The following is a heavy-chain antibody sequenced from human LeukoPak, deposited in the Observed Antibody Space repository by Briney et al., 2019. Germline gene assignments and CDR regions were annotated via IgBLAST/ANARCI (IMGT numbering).Heavy chain of an antibody. J-gene: IGHJ4*02. Sequence: PSETLSLTCAVSGGSISSSNWWSWVRQPPGKGLEWIGEIYHSGSTNYNPSLKSRVTISVDKSKNQFSLKLSSVTAADTAVYYCARRASTNRIAAAGSLIDYWGQGTLVTVSS. D-gene: IGHD6-13*01. CDR2: IYHSGST. CDR1: GGSISSSNW. V-gene: IGHV4-4*02. CDR3: ARRASTNRIAAAGSLIDY.